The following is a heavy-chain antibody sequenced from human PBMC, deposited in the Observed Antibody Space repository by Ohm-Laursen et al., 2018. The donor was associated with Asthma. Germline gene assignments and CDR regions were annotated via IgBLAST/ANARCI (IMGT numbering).Heavy chain of an antibody. CDR3: ARDVMEWYLPAFDF. V-gene: IGHV3-30-3*01. D-gene: IGHD3-3*01. J-gene: IGHJ4*02. CDR2: ISYDGSSQ. Sequence: SLRLSCTASGFTFSSFSMHWVRQAPGKGLEWVAVISYDGSSQHYADSVKGRFTVSGDDSKNTLYLQMNSLRPDDTAVYYCARDVMEWYLPAFDFWGQGTLVTVSS. CDR1: GFTFSSFS.